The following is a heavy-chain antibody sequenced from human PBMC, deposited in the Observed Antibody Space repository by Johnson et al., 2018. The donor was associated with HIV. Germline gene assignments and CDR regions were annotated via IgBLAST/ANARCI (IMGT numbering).Heavy chain of an antibody. J-gene: IGHJ3*02. CDR1: GFTFSSYA. D-gene: IGHD6-19*01. CDR2: MSSDGSMT. CDR3: AKERRQSRAFDI. V-gene: IGHV3-30*04. Sequence: QVQLVESGGGVVQPGRSLRLSCAASGFTFSSYAMHWVRQAPGKGLEWVAVMSSDGSMTYFADSVKGRFTISRDNSKNTLYPQMNSLRAEDTAVYYCAKERRQSRAFDIWGQGTMVTVSS.